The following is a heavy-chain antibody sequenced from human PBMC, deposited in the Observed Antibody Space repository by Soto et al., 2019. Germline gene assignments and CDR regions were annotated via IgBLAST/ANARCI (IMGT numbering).Heavy chain of an antibody. V-gene: IGHV1-3*05. CDR1: GYTFTSYA. D-gene: IGHD2-21*02. Sequence: QVQLVQSGAEEKKPGASVKVSCKASGYTFTSYAMHWVRQAPGQRLEWMGWINAGNGNTKYSQKFQGRVTITRDTSASTAYMERSSLRSEDTAVYYCARSILVVTALDYWGQGTLVTVSS. CDR2: INAGNGNT. CDR3: ARSILVVTALDY. J-gene: IGHJ4*02.